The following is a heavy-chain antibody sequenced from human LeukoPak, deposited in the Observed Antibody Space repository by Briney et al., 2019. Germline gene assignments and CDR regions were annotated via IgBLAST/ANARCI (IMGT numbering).Heavy chain of an antibody. Sequence: GGSLRLSCAASGFTFSSYSMNWVRQAPGKGLEWVSSISSSSSYIYYADSVKGRFTISRDNAKNSLYLQMNSLRAEDTAVYYCARYSGRIVGATNRSRWFDPWGQGTLVTVSS. CDR3: ARYSGRIVGATNRSRWFDP. CDR1: GFTFSSYS. V-gene: IGHV3-21*01. D-gene: IGHD1-26*01. CDR2: ISSSSSYI. J-gene: IGHJ5*02.